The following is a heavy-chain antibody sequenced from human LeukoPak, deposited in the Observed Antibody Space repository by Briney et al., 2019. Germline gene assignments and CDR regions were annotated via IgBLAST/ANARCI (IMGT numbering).Heavy chain of an antibody. CDR1: GGTFSSYA. Sequence: ASVKVSCKASGGTFSSYAISWVRQAPGQGLEWMGGIIPIFGTANYAQKFQGRVTITADESTSTAYMELSSLRSEDTAVYYCARDETGSGWIDPWGQGTLVTVSS. D-gene: IGHD3-10*01. J-gene: IGHJ5*02. V-gene: IGHV1-69*13. CDR2: IIPIFGTA. CDR3: ARDETGSGWIDP.